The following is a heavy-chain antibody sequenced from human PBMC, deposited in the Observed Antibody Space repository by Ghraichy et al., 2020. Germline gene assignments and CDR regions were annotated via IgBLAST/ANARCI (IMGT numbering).Heavy chain of an antibody. Sequence: ASVKVSCKASGYTFTSYAMHWVRQAPGQRLEWMGWINVGNGNTKYSQKFQGRVTITRDTSASTAYMELSSLRSEDTAVYYCARGTDELDYWGQGTLVTVSS. CDR2: INVGNGNT. D-gene: IGHD1-1*01. CDR3: ARGTDELDY. V-gene: IGHV1-3*01. J-gene: IGHJ4*02. CDR1: GYTFTSYA.